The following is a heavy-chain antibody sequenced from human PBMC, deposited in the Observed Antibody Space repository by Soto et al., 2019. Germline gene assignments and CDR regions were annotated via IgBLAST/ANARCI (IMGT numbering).Heavy chain of an antibody. CDR3: ARGGYLLVNWFDS. Sequence: XSGKVSCNASGYTLTCYYMNWVRQAPGQGLEWLGWINPNTGVTKYSHDFQGRVTMTRDTSISTTYMELSRLRSDDTAVYYCARGGYLLVNWFDSWGQGTLVTVSS. D-gene: IGHD6-13*01. V-gene: IGHV1-2*07. CDR2: INPNTGVT. J-gene: IGHJ5*01. CDR1: GYTLTCYY.